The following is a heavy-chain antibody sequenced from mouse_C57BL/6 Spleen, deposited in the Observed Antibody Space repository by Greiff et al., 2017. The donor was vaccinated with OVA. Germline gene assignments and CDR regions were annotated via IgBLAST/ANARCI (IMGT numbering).Heavy chain of an antibody. CDR2: TNPNNGGT. Sequence: EVQLQQSGPELVKPGASVKISCKASGYTFTDYYMNWVKQSHGKSLEWIGDTNPNNGGTSYNQKFKGKATLNVDKSSSTAYMELRSLTSEDSAVYYCAREDTTRAMDYWGQGTSVTVSS. CDR3: AREDTTRAMDY. CDR1: GYTFTDYY. D-gene: IGHD1-1*01. V-gene: IGHV1-26*01. J-gene: IGHJ4*01.